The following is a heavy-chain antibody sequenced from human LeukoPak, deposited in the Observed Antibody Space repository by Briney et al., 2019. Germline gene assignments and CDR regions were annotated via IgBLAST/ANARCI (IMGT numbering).Heavy chain of an antibody. J-gene: IGHJ4*02. V-gene: IGHV4-34*01. CDR1: GGSFSGYY. Sequence: SETLSLTCAVYGGSFSGYYWSWIRQPPGKGLEWIGEINHSGSTNYNPSLKSRVTTSVDTSKNQFSLKLSSVTAADTAVYYCAREGSSWYAFNDYWGQGTLVTVSS. CDR3: AREGSSWYAFNDY. CDR2: INHSGST. D-gene: IGHD6-13*01.